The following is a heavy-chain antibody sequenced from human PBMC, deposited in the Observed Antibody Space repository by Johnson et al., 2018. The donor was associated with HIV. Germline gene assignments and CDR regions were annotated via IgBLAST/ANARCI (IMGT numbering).Heavy chain of an antibody. D-gene: IGHD1-26*01. CDR3: ARDGSDVVGAPLQAFDI. CDR2: IKQDGSEK. CDR1: GFTFGNYW. Sequence: VQLVESGGGLVQPGGSLRLSCAASGFTFGNYWMSWVRQAPGKGLEWVANIKQDGSEKYYVDSVKGRFTISRDNAKNSLYLQMNSLRAEDTAVYYCARDGSDVVGAPLQAFDIWGQGTMVTVSS. J-gene: IGHJ3*02. V-gene: IGHV3-7*05.